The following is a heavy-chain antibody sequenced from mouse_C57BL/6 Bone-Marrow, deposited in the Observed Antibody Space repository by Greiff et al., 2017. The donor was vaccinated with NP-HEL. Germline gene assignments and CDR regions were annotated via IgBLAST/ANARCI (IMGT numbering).Heavy chain of an antibody. CDR3: AGSAANWDPY. CDR1: GYTFTSYG. D-gene: IGHD4-1*01. V-gene: IGHV1-81*01. CDR2: IYPRSGNP. J-gene: IGHJ3*01. Sequence: QVQLQQSGAELARPGASVKLSCKASGYTFTSYGISWVKQRTGQGLEWIGEIYPRSGNPYYNEKFKGKATLTADKSSSTAYMELRSLTSEDSAVYYCAGSAANWDPYWGQGTLVTVSA.